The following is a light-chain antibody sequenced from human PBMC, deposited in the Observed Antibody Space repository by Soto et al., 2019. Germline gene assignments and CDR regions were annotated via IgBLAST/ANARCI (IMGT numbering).Light chain of an antibody. CDR2: EVT. J-gene: IGLJ1*01. Sequence: QSALTQPASVSGSPGQSITISCTGTSSDVGGYNFVSWYQQHSGKAPKLMIYEVTNRPSGVSNRFSGSKSGNTASLTISGLQAEDEATYYCSSYTGSSTLVYVFGTGTKLTVL. CDR1: SSDVGGYNF. V-gene: IGLV2-14*01. CDR3: SSYTGSSTLVYV.